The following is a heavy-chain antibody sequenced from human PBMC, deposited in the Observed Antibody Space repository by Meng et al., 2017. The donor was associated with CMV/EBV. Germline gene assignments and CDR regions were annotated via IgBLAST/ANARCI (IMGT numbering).Heavy chain of an antibody. CDR3: ARYEGRRSFDY. Sequence: GESLKISCAASGFTFSSYGMNWVRQAPGKGLEWVSSISSSSSYIYYADSVKGRFTISRDNAKNSLYLQMNSLRAEDTAVYYCARYEGRRSFDYWGQGTLVTVSS. J-gene: IGHJ4*02. CDR1: GFTFSSYG. V-gene: IGHV3-21*01. D-gene: IGHD2-8*01. CDR2: ISSSSSYI.